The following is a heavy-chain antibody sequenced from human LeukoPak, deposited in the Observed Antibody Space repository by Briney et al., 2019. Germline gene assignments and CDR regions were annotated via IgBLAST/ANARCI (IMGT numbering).Heavy chain of an antibody. CDR2: INTNTGNP. D-gene: IGHD6-13*01. CDR3: ARGSAGWYGIDY. J-gene: IGHJ4*01. CDR1: GYTYTSNA. V-gene: IGHV7-4-1*02. Sequence: ASVKVSCKASGYTYTSNAMNWVRQAPGQELEWMGWINTNTGNPTYAQGCAGQFVFSLDTYVSTAYLQINSLKAEDTAVYYCARGSAGWYGIDYWGPGTLVTVSS.